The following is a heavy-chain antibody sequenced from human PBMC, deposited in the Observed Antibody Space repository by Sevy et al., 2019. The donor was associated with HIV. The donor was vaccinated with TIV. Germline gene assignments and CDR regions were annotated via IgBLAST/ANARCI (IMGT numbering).Heavy chain of an antibody. J-gene: IGHJ4*02. CDR3: AKDTSGWYEALDQ. D-gene: IGHD6-19*01. CDR1: GFTFGYFA. Sequence: GESLRLSCEVSGFTFGYFAMSWVRQAPGKGLEWVSGISPNGATSHYAASVRGRFTISRDNSKNRMYLQMSSLRAEDTAQYYCAKDTSGWYEALDQWGQGTLVTVSS. V-gene: IGHV3-23*01. CDR2: ISPNGATS.